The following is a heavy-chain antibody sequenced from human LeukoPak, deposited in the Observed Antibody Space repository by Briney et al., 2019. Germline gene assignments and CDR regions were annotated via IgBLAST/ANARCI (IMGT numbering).Heavy chain of an antibody. CDR3: ARDNSSSWYSI. J-gene: IGHJ4*02. CDR1: GGSISSYY. Sequence: SETLSLTCTVSGGSISSYYWSWIRQPPGKGLEWIGYIYYSGSTNYNPSLKSRVTISVDTSKNQFSLKLSSVTAADTAVYYCARDNSSSWYSIWGQGTLVIVSS. CDR2: IYYSGST. D-gene: IGHD6-13*01. V-gene: IGHV4-59*01.